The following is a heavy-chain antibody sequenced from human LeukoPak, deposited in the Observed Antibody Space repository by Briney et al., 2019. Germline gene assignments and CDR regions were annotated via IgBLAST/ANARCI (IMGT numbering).Heavy chain of an antibody. Sequence: GGSLRLSCAASGLTVSGKHMSWVRQAPGKGPEWVSSVYTGGSTYYADSVKGRFTISRDNTRNTLHLQMNSLRADDTAVYYCAARDCSITACSAGVFDYWGQGTLVTVSS. J-gene: IGHJ4*02. CDR1: GLTVSGKH. V-gene: IGHV3-53*01. D-gene: IGHD2-2*01. CDR2: VYTGGST. CDR3: AARDCSITACSAGVFDY.